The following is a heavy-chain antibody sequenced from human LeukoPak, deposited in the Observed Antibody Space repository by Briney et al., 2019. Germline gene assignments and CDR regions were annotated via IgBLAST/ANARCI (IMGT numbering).Heavy chain of an antibody. V-gene: IGHV3-23*01. Sequence: GGSLRLSCAASGFTFSSYAMSWVRQAPGKGLEWVSAISGSGGSTYYADSVKGRFTISRDNSMNTLYLQMNSLRAEDTAVYYCAIRAHAYYYYYMDVWGKGTTVTVSS. CDR3: AIRAHAYYYYYMDV. J-gene: IGHJ6*03. D-gene: IGHD4-17*01. CDR1: GFTFSSYA. CDR2: ISGSGGST.